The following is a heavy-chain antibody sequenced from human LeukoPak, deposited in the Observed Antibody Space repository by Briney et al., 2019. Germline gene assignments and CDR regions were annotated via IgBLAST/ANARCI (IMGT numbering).Heavy chain of an antibody. J-gene: IGHJ4*02. Sequence: PSETLSLTCTVSGGSISSGGYYWSWLRQQPGKGLDWIGYIYYSGSTYYNPSLKSRVTISVDTSKNQFSLKLSSVTAADTAVYYCARVDNWNDAQGRFDYWGQGTLVTVSS. V-gene: IGHV4-31*03. CDR2: IYYSGST. CDR3: ARVDNWNDAQGRFDY. D-gene: IGHD1-20*01. CDR1: GGSISSGGYY.